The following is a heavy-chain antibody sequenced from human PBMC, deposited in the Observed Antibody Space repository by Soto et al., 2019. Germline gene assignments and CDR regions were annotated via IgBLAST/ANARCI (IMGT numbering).Heavy chain of an antibody. CDR2: LYYSGYT. Sequence: ALSDNYTGSGSFVSRGGTSWRWVRQDPRQCQERIGYLYYSGYTQYNPSLKSRITMSIDTSKNQFSLKLSSVTAADTAVYFCARGFAHDSRGYYSFGYYYYGMDVWGQGTTVT. CDR3: ARGFAHDSRGYYSFGYYYYGMDV. CDR1: GSFVSRGGTS. D-gene: IGHD3-22*01. V-gene: IGHV4-31*03. J-gene: IGHJ6*02.